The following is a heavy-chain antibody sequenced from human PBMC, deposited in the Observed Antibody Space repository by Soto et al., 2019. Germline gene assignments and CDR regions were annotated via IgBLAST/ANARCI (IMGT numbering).Heavy chain of an antibody. J-gene: IGHJ4*02. D-gene: IGHD5-12*01. CDR1: GGSVRSGTYY. Sequence: QVQLQESGPGLVKPSETLSLTCTVSGGSVRSGTYYWRWIRQPPGRGLEWIGFIYYSGSTNYNPPLKSRVTISVDTSKNQVSLKLSSVTAADTAVYFCARSVEMATCVIPLDHWGQGTLVTVSS. CDR3: ARSVEMATCVIPLDH. CDR2: IYYSGST. V-gene: IGHV4-61*01.